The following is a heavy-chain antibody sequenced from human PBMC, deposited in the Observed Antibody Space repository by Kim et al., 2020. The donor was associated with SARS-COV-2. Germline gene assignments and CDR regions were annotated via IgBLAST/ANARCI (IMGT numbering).Heavy chain of an antibody. J-gene: IGHJ4*02. D-gene: IGHD3-9*01. CDR3: ARDPTYYDILTGYASGGYFGY. Sequence: GGSLRLSCAASGFTFSSYWMHWVRQAPGKGLVWVSRINSDGSSTSYADSVKGRFTISRDNAKDTLYLQMNSLRAEDTAVYYCARDPTYYDILTGYASGGYFGYWVQGTRFTVSS. CDR2: INSDGSST. V-gene: IGHV3-74*01. CDR1: GFTFSSYW.